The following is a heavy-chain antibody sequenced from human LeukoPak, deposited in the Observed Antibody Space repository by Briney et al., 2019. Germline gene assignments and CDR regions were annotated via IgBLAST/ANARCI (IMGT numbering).Heavy chain of an antibody. Sequence: PSETLSLTRTVSGGSISSYYWSWIRQPPGKGLEWIGYIYYSGSTNYNPSLKSRVTISVDTSKNQFSLKLSSVTAADTAVYYCARVYDSSGYYFDYWGQGTLVTVSS. CDR3: ARVYDSSGYYFDY. V-gene: IGHV4-59*08. J-gene: IGHJ4*02. D-gene: IGHD3-22*01. CDR2: IYYSGST. CDR1: GGSISSYY.